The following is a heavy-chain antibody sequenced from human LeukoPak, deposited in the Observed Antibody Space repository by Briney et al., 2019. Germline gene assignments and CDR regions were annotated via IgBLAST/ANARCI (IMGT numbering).Heavy chain of an antibody. D-gene: IGHD3-22*01. CDR1: GFTFSSYG. CDR3: ARSLYYYDSSGYYPSYYGMDV. V-gene: IGHV3-30*03. CDR2: ISYDGSNK. J-gene: IGHJ6*02. Sequence: GGSLRLSCAASGFTFSSYGMHWVRQAPGKGLEWVAVISYDGSNKYYADSVKGRFTISRDNSKNTLYLQMNSLRAEDTAVYYCARSLYYYDSSGYYPSYYGMDVWGQGTAVTVSS.